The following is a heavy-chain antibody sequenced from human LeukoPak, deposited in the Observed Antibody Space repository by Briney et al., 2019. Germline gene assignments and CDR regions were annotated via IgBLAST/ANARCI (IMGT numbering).Heavy chain of an antibody. CDR2: ITSGSSYI. J-gene: IGHJ4*02. CDR3: AKFQTYYYDTSGYAYFDY. Sequence: GGSLRLSCVASGFTFSSYNMNWVRQAPGQGLEWVSSITSGSSYIYYADSVKGRFTISRDNAKSSLYLQMNSLRAEDTAVYYCAKFQTYYYDTSGYAYFDYWGQGTLVTVSS. CDR1: GFTFSSYN. D-gene: IGHD3-22*01. V-gene: IGHV3-21*01.